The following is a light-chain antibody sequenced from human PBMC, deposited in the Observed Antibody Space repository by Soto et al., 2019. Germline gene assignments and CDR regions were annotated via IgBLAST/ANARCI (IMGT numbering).Light chain of an antibody. CDR1: SSNIGNNY. CDR2: ENN. J-gene: IGLJ1*01. CDR3: GTWDSSLSAYV. Sequence: QSVLTQPPSVSAAPGQTVTISCSGSSSNIGNNYVSWYQQLPGTAPKLLIYENNKRPSGIPDRFSGSKSGTSATLGITGLQTGYEADYYCGTWDSSLSAYVFGTGTEVTVL. V-gene: IGLV1-51*02.